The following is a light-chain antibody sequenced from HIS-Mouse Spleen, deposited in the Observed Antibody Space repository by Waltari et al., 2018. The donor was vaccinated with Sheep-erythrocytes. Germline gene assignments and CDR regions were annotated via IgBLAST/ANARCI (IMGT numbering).Light chain of an antibody. CDR2: EGS. CDR3: CSYAGSSTPWV. Sequence: QSALTQPAAVSGSPGQSITISCNGTSSDVGRFNLFSWYHQHPGKAPKLMIYEGSKRPSGVSNRYSGSKSGNTASLTISGLQAEDEADYYCCSYAGSSTPWVFGGGTKLTVL. CDR1: SSDVGRFNL. V-gene: IGLV2-23*01. J-gene: IGLJ3*02.